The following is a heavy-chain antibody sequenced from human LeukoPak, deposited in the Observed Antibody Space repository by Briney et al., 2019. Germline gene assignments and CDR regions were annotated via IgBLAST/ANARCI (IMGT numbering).Heavy chain of an antibody. Sequence: SETLSLTCTVPGGSISSYYWSWIRQPPGKGLEWIGYIYYSGSTNYNPSLKNRVTISVDTSKNQFSLKVSSVIAADTAVYYCARASPAYDSSGIDYWGQGTLVTVSS. CDR2: IYYSGST. J-gene: IGHJ4*02. CDR3: ARASPAYDSSGIDY. D-gene: IGHD3-22*01. CDR1: GGSISSYY. V-gene: IGHV4-59*01.